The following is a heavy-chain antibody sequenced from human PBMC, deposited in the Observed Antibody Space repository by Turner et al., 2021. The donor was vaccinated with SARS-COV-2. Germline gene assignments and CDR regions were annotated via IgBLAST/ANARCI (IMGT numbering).Heavy chain of an antibody. CDR1: GGSISNYY. D-gene: IGHD5-18*01. V-gene: IGHV4-59*08. CDR2: IYHGGST. Sequence: QVQLQESGPGLVKPSETLPLTCTVSGGSISNYYWSWIRQPPGKGLEWIGYIYHGGSTKNNPSLKSRVTIAVDTSKNQFSLILSSVTAADTAVYYCARLYTYAEFYFDYWGQGALVTVSS. CDR3: ARLYTYAEFYFDY. J-gene: IGHJ4*02.